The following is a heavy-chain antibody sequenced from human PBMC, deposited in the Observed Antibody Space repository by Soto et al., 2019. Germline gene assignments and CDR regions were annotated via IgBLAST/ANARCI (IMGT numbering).Heavy chain of an antibody. CDR2: ISGYNGNT. V-gene: IGHV1-18*01. D-gene: IGHD2-15*01. CDR1: GYTFTTYG. J-gene: IGHJ4*02. Sequence: QVQLVQSGAEVKKPGASVKVYCKTSGYTFTTYGVSWVRPATGLGLEWMGWISGYNGNTNSAPKFQGRVSMTTDTSTRTAYMELRSLRSDDTVVYYCASDERAYGSGDNCEHYFDSWGQGSLVTVSS. CDR3: ASDERAYGSGDNCEHYFDS.